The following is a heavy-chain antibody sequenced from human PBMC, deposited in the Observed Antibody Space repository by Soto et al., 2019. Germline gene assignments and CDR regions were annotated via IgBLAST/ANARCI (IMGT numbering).Heavy chain of an antibody. Sequence: WGSLRLSCAASGFTFSEYFMNWVRQAPGKGLEWVSGTNHGGDRPNYADSVKGRFTISRDNSKNTLYLQLSSVRAEDTAIYFCASNHHYYGTEVLGRGTPVIVS. CDR2: TNHGGDRP. CDR1: GFTFSEYF. CDR3: ASNHHYYGTEV. V-gene: IGHV3-23*01. J-gene: IGHJ6*02.